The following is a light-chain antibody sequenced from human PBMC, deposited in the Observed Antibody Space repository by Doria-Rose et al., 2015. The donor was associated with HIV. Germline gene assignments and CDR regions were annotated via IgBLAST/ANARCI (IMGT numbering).Light chain of an antibody. CDR1: QSPLYTSKNY. J-gene: IGKJ3*01. CDR3: QQYYDTPS. Sequence: DIRVTQSPESLGMSLGERATLNCKSNQSPLYTSKNYLAWYQQKPGQPLKLLIYWASTRQSGVPARFSGSGSGTDFTLTISSLEAEDVAVYYCQQYYDTPSFGPGTTVDIK. CDR2: WAS. V-gene: IGKV4-1*01.